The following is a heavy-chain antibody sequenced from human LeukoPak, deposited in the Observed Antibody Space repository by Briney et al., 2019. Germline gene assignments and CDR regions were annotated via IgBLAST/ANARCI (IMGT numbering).Heavy chain of an antibody. CDR2: INSDGSST. Sequence: PGGSLRLSCAASGFTFSSYWMHWVRQAPGKGLVWISRINSDGSSTSYADSVKGRFTISRDNAKNSLYLQMSSLRAEDTAVYYCARDKDVGATLLVYWGQGTLVTVSS. V-gene: IGHV3-74*01. CDR1: GFTFSSYW. D-gene: IGHD1-26*01. J-gene: IGHJ4*02. CDR3: ARDKDVGATLLVY.